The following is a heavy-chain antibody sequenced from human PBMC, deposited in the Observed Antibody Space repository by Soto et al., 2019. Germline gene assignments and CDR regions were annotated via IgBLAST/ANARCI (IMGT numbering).Heavy chain of an antibody. J-gene: IGHJ4*02. D-gene: IGHD1-26*01. Sequence: QVQLQESGPGLVKPSETLSLTCTVSGGSISSYYWSWIRQPPGKGLEWIGYIYYSGSTNYNPSLKSRVTTSVDTSKNQFSLKLSSVTAADTAVYYCARRWGYYFDYWGQGTLVTVSS. CDR3: ARRWGYYFDY. CDR2: IYYSGST. CDR1: GGSISSYY. V-gene: IGHV4-59*01.